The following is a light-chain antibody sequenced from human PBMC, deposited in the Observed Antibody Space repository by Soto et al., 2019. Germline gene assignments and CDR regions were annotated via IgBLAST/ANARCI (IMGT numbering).Light chain of an antibody. V-gene: IGKV3-11*01. CDR2: DAS. CDR3: QQRSNWPRT. CDR1: QSVSSY. J-gene: IGKJ1*01. Sequence: EIVLTQSPGILSLSPGERATLSCRASQSVSSYLAWYQQKPGQAPRPLIYDASNRATGIPARFSGSGSGTDFTLTISSLEPEDFAVYYCQQRSNWPRTFGQGTKVDIK.